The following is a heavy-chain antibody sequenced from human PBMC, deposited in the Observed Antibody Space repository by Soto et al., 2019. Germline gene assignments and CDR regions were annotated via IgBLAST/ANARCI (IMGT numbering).Heavy chain of an antibody. J-gene: IGHJ4*02. Sequence: PGGSLRLSCAASGFIFSDHYMDWVRQAPGKGLEWVGRTRNKANSYATEYAASVKGRFTISRDDSKNSLYLQMNSLKIEDTAVYYCARELMTTVTYFDYWGQGALVTVSS. CDR2: TRNKANSYAT. V-gene: IGHV3-72*01. CDR3: ARELMTTVTYFDY. D-gene: IGHD4-17*01. CDR1: GFIFSDHY.